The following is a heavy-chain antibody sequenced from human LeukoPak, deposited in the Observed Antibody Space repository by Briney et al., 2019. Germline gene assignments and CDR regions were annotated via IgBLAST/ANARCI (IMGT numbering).Heavy chain of an antibody. CDR3: ARSDWFDP. CDR2: SKADGSST. V-gene: IGHV3-74*01. J-gene: IGHJ5*02. Sequence: GGSLRLSCAASGFIFSNQWMHWVRQAPGKELVWVSRSKADGSSTTYADSVKGRFTISRDNAKDTLYLQMNSLTAEDTAVYYCARSDWFDPWGQGTLVTVSS. CDR1: GFIFSNQW.